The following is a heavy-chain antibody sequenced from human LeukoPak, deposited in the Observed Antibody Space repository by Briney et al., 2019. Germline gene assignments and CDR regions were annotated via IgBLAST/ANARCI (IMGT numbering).Heavy chain of an antibody. CDR2: ISFDGSNK. V-gene: IGHV3-30-3*01. CDR1: GFTFSSYT. J-gene: IGHJ5*02. Sequence: GSLRLSCAASGFTFSSYTIHWVRQPPGKGLEWVAVISFDGSNKYYADSVKGRFTISRDNSKNTLYLQMNSLRAEDTAVYYCAREELGSSLGFDPWGQGTLVTVSS. CDR3: AREELGSSLGFDP. D-gene: IGHD3-16*01.